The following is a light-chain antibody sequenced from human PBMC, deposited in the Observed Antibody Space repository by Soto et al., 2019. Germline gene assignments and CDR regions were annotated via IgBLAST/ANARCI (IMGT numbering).Light chain of an antibody. J-gene: IGLJ2*01. CDR2: DVT. V-gene: IGLV2-11*01. Sequence: QSALTQPRSVSGSPGQSVTISCTGTSSDVGAYNYVSWYQQHPGKVPKLMIYDVTKRPSGVPDRFSGSKSGNTASLTISGLQAEDEADYYCCSYAGNYVVIFGGGTKLTVL. CDR1: SSDVGAYNY. CDR3: CSYAGNYVVI.